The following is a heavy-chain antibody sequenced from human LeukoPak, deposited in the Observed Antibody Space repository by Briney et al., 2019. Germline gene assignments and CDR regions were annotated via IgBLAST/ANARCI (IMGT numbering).Heavy chain of an antibody. Sequence: PSETLSLTCTVSGGSISSSGYYWGWIRQPPGKGLEWIGSIYYSGSTYYNPSLRSRVTISVDTSKNQFSLKLNSVTAADTAVYYCAQRPSTVTTYYYYGMDVWGQGTTVTVSS. V-gene: IGHV4-39*01. D-gene: IGHD4-17*01. J-gene: IGHJ6*02. CDR1: GGSISSSGYY. CDR3: AQRPSTVTTYYYYGMDV. CDR2: IYYSGST.